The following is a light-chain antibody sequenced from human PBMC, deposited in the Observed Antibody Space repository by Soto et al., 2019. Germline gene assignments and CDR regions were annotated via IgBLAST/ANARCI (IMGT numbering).Light chain of an antibody. Sequence: QSVLTQPPSASGTPGQRVTISCSGSSSNIGSNTVNWYQQLPGTAPKLLIYSNHQRPSGVPDRFSGSKSGTSATLAISGLQAEDEADYYCESCDDSLNGPLVFGTGTKLTVL. V-gene: IGLV1-44*01. CDR2: SNH. CDR1: SSNIGSNT. J-gene: IGLJ1*01. CDR3: ESCDDSLNGPLV.